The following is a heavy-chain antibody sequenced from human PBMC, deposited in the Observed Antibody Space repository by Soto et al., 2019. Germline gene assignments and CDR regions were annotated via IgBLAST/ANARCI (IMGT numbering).Heavy chain of an antibody. J-gene: IGHJ4*02. Sequence: GGSLRLSCAASGFTFSNFALHWVRQAPGKGLEWVAVFSSDGSNRYYADSVKGRFTISRDDSKNTLYLQMNSLRAGDTAVYFCVRRHSSNFYPHIDYWGQGTLVTVSS. V-gene: IGHV3-30-3*01. CDR1: GFTFSNFA. D-gene: IGHD2-2*01. CDR2: FSSDGSNR. CDR3: VRRHSSNFYPHIDY.